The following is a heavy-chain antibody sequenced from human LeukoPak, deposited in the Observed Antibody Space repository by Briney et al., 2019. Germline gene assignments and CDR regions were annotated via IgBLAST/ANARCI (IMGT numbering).Heavy chain of an antibody. CDR2: INPNSGGT. J-gene: IGHJ4*02. CDR3: ARANALYCSSTSCLFDY. D-gene: IGHD2-2*01. V-gene: IGHV1-2*02. Sequence: ASGKVACKASGYTFNGYYMHWVRQAPGQGLEWMAWINPNSGGTYYAQNFHDRITMTRDTSISTAYMELSRLRSDDTAIYYCARANALYCSSTSCLFDYWGQRTLVTVSP. CDR1: GYTFNGYY.